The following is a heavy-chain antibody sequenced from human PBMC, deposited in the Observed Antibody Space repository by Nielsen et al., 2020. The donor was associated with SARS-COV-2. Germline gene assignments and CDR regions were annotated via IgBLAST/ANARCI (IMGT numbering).Heavy chain of an antibody. CDR2: INSDGSST. D-gene: IGHD3-3*01. V-gene: IGHV3-74*01. CDR1: GFTFSSYW. J-gene: IGHJ6*02. Sequence: GGSLRLSCAASGFTFSSYWMHWVRQAPGKGLVWVSRINSDGSSTSYADSVKGRFTISRDNAKNSLYLQMNSLRAEDTAVYYCARAYRPITIFGVVPPSGMDVWGQGTTVTVSS. CDR3: ARAYRPITIFGVVPPSGMDV.